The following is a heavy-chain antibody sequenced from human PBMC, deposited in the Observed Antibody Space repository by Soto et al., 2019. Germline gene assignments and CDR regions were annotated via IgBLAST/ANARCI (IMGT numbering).Heavy chain of an antibody. Sequence: QVQLVQSGAEVKKPGSSVKVSCKVSGGTFSSHSINWVRQAPGQGPEWMGGIIPIFGTENYAQKFQGRVTIPADESTSTAYMELSSLTSEDTALYYCSTSVYCSTTRCYYYYGLDVWGQGTTVIVSS. D-gene: IGHD2-2*01. V-gene: IGHV1-69*01. CDR2: IIPIFGTE. CDR3: STSVYCSTTRCYYYYGLDV. J-gene: IGHJ6*02. CDR1: GGTFSSHS.